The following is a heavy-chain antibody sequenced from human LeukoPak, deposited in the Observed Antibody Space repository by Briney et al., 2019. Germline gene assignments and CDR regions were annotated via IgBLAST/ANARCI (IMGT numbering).Heavy chain of an antibody. CDR1: GGSISSSNW. J-gene: IGHJ6*03. V-gene: IGHV4-4*02. CDR2: IYHSGST. Sequence: SETLSLTCAVSGGSISSSNWWSWVREPPGMGLEWIGEIYHSGSTNYNPSLKSRITISVDMSKNQFSLKLSSVTAADTAVYYCASVNDYGDPLPRYMDVWGKGTAVTVSS. D-gene: IGHD4-17*01. CDR3: ASVNDYGDPLPRYMDV.